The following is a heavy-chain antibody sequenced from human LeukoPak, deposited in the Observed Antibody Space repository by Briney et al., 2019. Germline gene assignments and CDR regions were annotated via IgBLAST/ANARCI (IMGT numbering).Heavy chain of an antibody. CDR2: IMPLFTTA. Sequence: SVKVSCKASGGTFSSYSITWVRQAPGQGLEWMGGIMPLFTTANYAQQFQGRVPITTDESTRTAYMELSSLRFEDTAMYYCARVDRYHYYLDVWGKGTTVTVSS. CDR3: ARVDRYHYYLDV. V-gene: IGHV1-69*05. J-gene: IGHJ6*03. CDR1: GGTFSSYS.